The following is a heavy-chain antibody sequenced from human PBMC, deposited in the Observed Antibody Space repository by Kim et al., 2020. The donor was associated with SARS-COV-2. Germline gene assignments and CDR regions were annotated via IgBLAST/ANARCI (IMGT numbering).Heavy chain of an antibody. CDR1: GITFSCYG. Sequence: GGSLRLSCAASGITFSCYGMHWVRQAPGKGLEWVAVTSHDGSNKNYADSVKGRFTISRDNSKNILYLQMNSLRPEDTAVYYCAKDSHSNYYGVDVWGQGTTVTVSS. CDR3: AKDSHSNYYGVDV. J-gene: IGHJ6*02. D-gene: IGHD2-15*01. CDR2: TSHDGSNK. V-gene: IGHV3-30*18.